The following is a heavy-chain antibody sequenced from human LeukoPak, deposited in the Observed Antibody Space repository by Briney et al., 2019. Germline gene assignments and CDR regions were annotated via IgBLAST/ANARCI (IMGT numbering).Heavy chain of an antibody. J-gene: IGHJ4*02. Sequence: SETLSLTCTVSGGSISSSSYYWGWIRQPPGKGLEWIGSIYYSGSTYYNPSLESRVTISVDTSKNQFSLKLSSVTAADTAVYYCASDLGYCSSTSCRHGDYWGQGTLVTVSS. CDR3: ASDLGYCSSTSCRHGDY. D-gene: IGHD2-2*01. CDR1: GGSISSSSYY. CDR2: IYYSGST. V-gene: IGHV4-39*01.